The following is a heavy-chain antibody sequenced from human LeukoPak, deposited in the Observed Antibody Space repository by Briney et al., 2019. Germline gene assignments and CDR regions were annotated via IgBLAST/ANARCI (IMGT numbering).Heavy chain of an antibody. V-gene: IGHV3-48*03. Sequence: GGSLRLSCAASGFTFSSYEMNWVRQAPGKGLEWVSYISSSGSTIYYADSVKGRFTISRDNAKNSLYLQMNGLRAEDTAVYYCARGTSMVATVNFDYWGQGTLVTVSS. D-gene: IGHD5-12*01. CDR3: ARGTSMVATVNFDY. CDR2: ISSSGSTI. J-gene: IGHJ4*02. CDR1: GFTFSSYE.